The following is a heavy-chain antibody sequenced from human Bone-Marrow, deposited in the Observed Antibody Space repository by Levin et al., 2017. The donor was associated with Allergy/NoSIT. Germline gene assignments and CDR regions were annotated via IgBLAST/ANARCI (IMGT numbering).Heavy chain of an antibody. V-gene: IGHV4-61*02. CDR1: GGSISSGSYY. Sequence: SCTVSGGSISSGSYYWSWIRQPAGKGLEWIGRTYITGTTDYNPSLKSRVTISVDMYKNQFSLKMSSATVADTAVYYCATEGWLVAGPFQHWGRGALVTVSS. CDR3: ATEGWLVAGPFQH. CDR2: TYITGTT. J-gene: IGHJ1*01. D-gene: IGHD6-19*01.